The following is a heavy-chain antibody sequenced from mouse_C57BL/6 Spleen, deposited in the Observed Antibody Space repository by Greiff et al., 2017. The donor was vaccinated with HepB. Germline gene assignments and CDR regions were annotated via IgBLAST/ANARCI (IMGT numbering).Heavy chain of an antibody. D-gene: IGHD1-1*02. CDR1: GYTFTSYW. J-gene: IGHJ3*01. Sequence: QVQLQQPGAELVMPGASVKLSCKASGYTFTSYWMHWVKQRPGQGLEWIGEIDPSDSYTNYNQKFKGKSTLTVDKSSSTAYMQLSSLTSEDSAVYYCARKGGGAWFAYWGQGTLVTVSA. V-gene: IGHV1-69*01. CDR3: ARKGGGAWFAY. CDR2: IDPSDSYT.